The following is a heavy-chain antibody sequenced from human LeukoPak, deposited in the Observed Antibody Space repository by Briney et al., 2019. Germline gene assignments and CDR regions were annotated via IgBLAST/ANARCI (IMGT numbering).Heavy chain of an antibody. V-gene: IGHV1-2*02. CDR2: INPNSGGT. CDR1: GYTFTDYY. J-gene: IGHJ6*03. CDR3: ARAKWLLPYYYYYYYMDV. Sequence: WASVKVSCKAFGYTFTDYYIHWVRQAPGQGLEWMGWINPNSGGTNYAQKFQGRVTMTRDTSISTAYMELSRLRSDDTAVYYCARAKWLLPYYYYYYYMDVWGKGTTVTISS. D-gene: IGHD3-22*01.